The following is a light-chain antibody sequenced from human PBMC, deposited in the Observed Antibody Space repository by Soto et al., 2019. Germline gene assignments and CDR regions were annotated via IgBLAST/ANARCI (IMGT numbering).Light chain of an antibody. CDR3: QQRSNWPPD. CDR2: DAS. CDR1: QSFNSIY. V-gene: IGKV3-11*01. J-gene: IGKJ1*01. Sequence: EIVLTQSPGTLSLSPGERATLSCRASQSFNSIYLAWYQQKPGQAPRLLIYDASNRATGIPARFSGSGSGTDFTLTISSLEPEDFAVYYCQQRSNWPPDFGQGTKVDIK.